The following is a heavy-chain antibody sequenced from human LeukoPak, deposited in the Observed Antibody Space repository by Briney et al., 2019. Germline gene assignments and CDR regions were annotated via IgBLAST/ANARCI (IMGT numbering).Heavy chain of an antibody. J-gene: IGHJ4*02. Sequence: GGSLRLSCAASGFTFSTYAMTWVRQAPGKGLEWVSLISGTGGSTYYADSVKGRFTISRDNSKNTFHLQMNSLRAEDTAVYYCARRARDYSHPYDYWGQGTLVTVSS. CDR3: ARRARDYSHPYDY. V-gene: IGHV3-23*01. D-gene: IGHD3-16*01. CDR2: ISGTGGST. CDR1: GFTFSTYA.